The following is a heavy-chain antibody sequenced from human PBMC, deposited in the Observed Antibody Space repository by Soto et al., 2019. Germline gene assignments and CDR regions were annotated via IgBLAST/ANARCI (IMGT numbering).Heavy chain of an antibody. CDR3: ASHASYDTLRDAFDI. V-gene: IGHV3-21*01. CDR1: GFTFSSYS. J-gene: IGHJ3*02. D-gene: IGHD3-22*01. Sequence: GWSLRLSCAASGFTFSSYSMNWVRQAPGKGLEWVSSISSSSSYIYYADSVKGRFTISRDNAKNSLYLQMNSLRAEDTAVYYCASHASYDTLRDAFDIWGQGTMVTGSS. CDR2: ISSSSSYI.